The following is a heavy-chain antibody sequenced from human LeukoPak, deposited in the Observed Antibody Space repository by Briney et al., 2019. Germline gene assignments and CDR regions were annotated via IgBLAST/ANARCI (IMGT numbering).Heavy chain of an antibody. CDR2: IYYSGST. Sequence: SETLSLTCAVYGGSFNDYYWNWIRQPPGKGLEWIGYIYYSGSTNYNPSLKSRVTISVDTSKNQFSLKLSSVTAADTAVYYCARAYSSSWYGGDFFDYWGQGTLVTVSS. CDR1: GGSFNDYY. V-gene: IGHV4-59*01. J-gene: IGHJ4*02. CDR3: ARAYSSSWYGGDFFDY. D-gene: IGHD6-13*01.